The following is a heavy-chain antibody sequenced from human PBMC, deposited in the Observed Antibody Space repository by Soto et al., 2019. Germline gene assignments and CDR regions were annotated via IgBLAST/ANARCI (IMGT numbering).Heavy chain of an antibody. Sequence: LRLSCAASGFTFSNAWMSWVRQAPGKGLEWVGRIKSKTDGGTTDYAAPVKGRFTISRDDSKNTLYLQMNSLKTEDTAVYYCTTDDITGTTTTTPYYGMDVWGQGTTVTVSS. V-gene: IGHV3-15*01. CDR1: GFTFSNAW. CDR2: IKSKTDGGTT. D-gene: IGHD1-20*01. J-gene: IGHJ6*02. CDR3: TTDDITGTTTTTPYYGMDV.